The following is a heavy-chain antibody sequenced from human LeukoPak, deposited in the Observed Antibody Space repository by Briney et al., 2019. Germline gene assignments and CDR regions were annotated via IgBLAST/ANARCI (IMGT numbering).Heavy chain of an antibody. CDR3: ARLGYSSGNWFDP. Sequence: SETLSLTCTVSGGSISSSSYYWGWIRQPPGKGLEWIGSIYFRGSTYYNPSLKSRVTISVDTSMNQFSLKLSSVTAADTAVYYCARLGYSSGNWFDPWGQGTLVTVSS. CDR2: IYFRGST. V-gene: IGHV4-39*01. CDR1: GGSISSSSYY. J-gene: IGHJ5*02. D-gene: IGHD6-19*01.